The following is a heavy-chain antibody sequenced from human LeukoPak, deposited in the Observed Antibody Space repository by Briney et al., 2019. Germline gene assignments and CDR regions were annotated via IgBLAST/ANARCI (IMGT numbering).Heavy chain of an antibody. CDR2: MNPNSGNT. CDR1: GYTFTSYD. Sequence: ASVKVSCKASGYTFTSYDINWVRQATGQGLEWMGWMNPNSGNTGYAQKFQGRVTITRNTSISTAYMELSSLRSEDTAVYYCARGHDFGWSGYLDYWGQGTLVTVSS. V-gene: IGHV1-8*03. CDR3: ARGHDFGWSGYLDY. D-gene: IGHD3-3*01. J-gene: IGHJ4*02.